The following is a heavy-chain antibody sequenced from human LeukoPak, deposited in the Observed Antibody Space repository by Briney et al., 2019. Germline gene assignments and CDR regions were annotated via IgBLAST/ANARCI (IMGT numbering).Heavy chain of an antibody. J-gene: IGHJ5*02. CDR2: ILDEGNQE. CDR1: GFSSISYG. CDR3: ARGSGSGWYGWFAP. D-gene: IGHD6-19*01. Sequence: GGSLRLSCAASGFSSISYGMQWVRQAPGRGPAWGAGILDEGNQEKYADPLKVRFTISRDNSKNTFYLQMNNLRAEDTAVYFCARGSGSGWYGWFAPWGQGTLVTVSS. V-gene: IGHV3-33*01.